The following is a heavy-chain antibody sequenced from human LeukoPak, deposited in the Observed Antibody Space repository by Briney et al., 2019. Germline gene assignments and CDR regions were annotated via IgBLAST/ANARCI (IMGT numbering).Heavy chain of an antibody. CDR3: ARAHYYDSRGYALYYYYMDV. CDR2: IRNKANGGTT. Sequence: GGSLILSCEASGFTFSDYYMCWVRQAPGKGLEWVGIIRNKANGGTTEKTTSVKGRFTISRDDSKSITYLQMNSLRAEDTAVFYCARAHYYDSRGYALYYYYMDVWGKGTTVTVSS. CDR1: GFTFSDYY. D-gene: IGHD3-22*01. J-gene: IGHJ6*03. V-gene: IGHV3-71*03.